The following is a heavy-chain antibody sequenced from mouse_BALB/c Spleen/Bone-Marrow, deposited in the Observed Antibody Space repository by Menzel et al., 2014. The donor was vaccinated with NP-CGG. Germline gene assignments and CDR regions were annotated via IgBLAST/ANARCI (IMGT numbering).Heavy chain of an antibody. CDR1: GFTFSDYY. V-gene: IGHV5-4*02. Sequence: EVKVVESGGGLVKPGGSLELSCAASGFTFSDYYMYWVRQTPEKRLEWVATISDGGSYTYYPDSVKGRFTISRDNAKNNLYLQMSSLKSEDTAMYYCARYGNYPMDYWGQGTSVTVSS. J-gene: IGHJ4*01. CDR3: ARYGNYPMDY. CDR2: ISDGGSYT. D-gene: IGHD2-1*01.